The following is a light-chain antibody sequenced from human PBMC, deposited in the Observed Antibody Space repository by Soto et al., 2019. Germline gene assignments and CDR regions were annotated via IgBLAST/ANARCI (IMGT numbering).Light chain of an antibody. CDR1: QSLLHSNGYNY. CDR3: VQALQTPRT. V-gene: IGKV2-28*01. Sequence: DIVMTQSPLSLPVTPGEPASISCRSSQSLLHSNGYNYLDWYLQKPGQSPQLLIYLGSNRASGVHDRFSGSGSGTDFTLKISRVAAVDVGIYYCVQALQTPRTFGQGTKLEIK. CDR2: LGS. J-gene: IGKJ2*01.